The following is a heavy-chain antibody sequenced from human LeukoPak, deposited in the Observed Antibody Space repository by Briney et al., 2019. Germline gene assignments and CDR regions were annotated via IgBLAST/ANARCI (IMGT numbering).Heavy chain of an antibody. CDR2: INHSGST. V-gene: IGHV4-34*01. Sequence: PSETLSPTCAVHGGSFSGYYWSWIRQPPGKGLEWIGEINHSGSTNYNPSLKSRVTISVDTSKNQFSLKLSSVTAADTAVYYCASLTPRDTAMVKRAFDIWGQGTMVTVSS. CDR1: GGSFSGYY. J-gene: IGHJ3*02. CDR3: ASLTPRDTAMVKRAFDI. D-gene: IGHD5-18*01.